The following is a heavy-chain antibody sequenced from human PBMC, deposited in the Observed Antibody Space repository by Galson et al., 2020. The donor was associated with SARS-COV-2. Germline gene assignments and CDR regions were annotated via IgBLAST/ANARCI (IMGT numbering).Heavy chain of an antibody. CDR2: IYWDDDK. Sequence: LVKPTQTLTLTCTVSGFSLSTTTVAVGWIRQPPGKALEWLALIYWDDDKRYSPSLKDRLTITKDTSKNQVVLTITSVDPVDTATYYCARYRLTYFDYWGQGTLVTVSS. V-gene: IGHV2-5*02. D-gene: IGHD5-12*01. J-gene: IGHJ4*02. CDR1: GFSLSTTTVA. CDR3: ARYRLTYFDY.